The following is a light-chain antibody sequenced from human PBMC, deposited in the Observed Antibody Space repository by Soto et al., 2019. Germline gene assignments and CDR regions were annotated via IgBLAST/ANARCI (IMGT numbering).Light chain of an antibody. CDR3: CSYTGSYSNV. Sequence: QSALTQPHSVSGSPGQSVTISCTGTSSDVGGYSYVSWYQQHPGKAPELIIYDVTERPSGVPDRFSGSKSGNTASLTISGIQAENEANYYCCSYTGSYSNVFGIGTKLTVL. J-gene: IGLJ1*01. CDR1: SSDVGGYSY. CDR2: DVT. V-gene: IGLV2-11*01.